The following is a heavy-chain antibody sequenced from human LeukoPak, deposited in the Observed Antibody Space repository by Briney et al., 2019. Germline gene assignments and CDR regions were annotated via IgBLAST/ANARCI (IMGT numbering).Heavy chain of an antibody. D-gene: IGHD2-8*01. Sequence: GGSLRLSCAASGFTFRSYSMNWVRQAPGKGLEWVSSISSSISYTFHADSVKGRFTISRDNAKNSLYLQMNSLRVEDTAVYYCAREVLDATNGIDVWGQGTTVTVSS. CDR2: ISSSISYT. CDR1: GFTFRSYS. CDR3: AREVLDATNGIDV. V-gene: IGHV3-21*01. J-gene: IGHJ6*02.